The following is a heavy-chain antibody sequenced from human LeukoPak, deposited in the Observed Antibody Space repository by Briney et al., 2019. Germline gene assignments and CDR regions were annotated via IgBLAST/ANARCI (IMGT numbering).Heavy chain of an antibody. Sequence: VASVKVSCKASGYTFTSYYMHWVRQAPGQGLEWMGLNNPSGGTTSYAQKFQGRVTMTRDTSTSTVYMELSSLTSEDTAVYYCARDRGLLYGSSGCLDSWGQGTLVTVSS. V-gene: IGHV1-46*01. CDR1: GYTFTSYY. CDR2: NNPSGGTT. J-gene: IGHJ4*02. CDR3: ARDRGLLYGSSGCLDS. D-gene: IGHD6-19*01.